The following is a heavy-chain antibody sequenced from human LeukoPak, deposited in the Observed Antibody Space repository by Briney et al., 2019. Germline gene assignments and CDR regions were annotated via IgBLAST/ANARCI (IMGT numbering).Heavy chain of an antibody. D-gene: IGHD2-21*01. V-gene: IGHV3-15*07. CDR1: GFTLSNVW. CDR2: IKSKTDGGTT. Sequence: GGSLRLSCAAPGFTLSNVWMNWVRQASGKGLEWVGRIKSKTDGGTTDYAAPVKGRFTISRDESENMIYLEMNSLKIEDTAVYYCTTPRGIPNWGQGTLVTVSS. CDR3: TTPRGIPN. J-gene: IGHJ4*02.